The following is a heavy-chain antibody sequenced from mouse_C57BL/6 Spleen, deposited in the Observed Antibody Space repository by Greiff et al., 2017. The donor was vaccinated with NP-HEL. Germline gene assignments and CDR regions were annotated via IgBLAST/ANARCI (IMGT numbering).Heavy chain of an antibody. Sequence: VKLMESGAELVRPGTSVKVSCKASGYAFTNYLIEWVKQRPGQGLEWIGVINPGSGGTNYNEKFKGKATLTADKSSSTAYMQLSSLTSEDSAVYFCARRGYGAWFAYWGQGTLVTVSA. V-gene: IGHV1-54*01. D-gene: IGHD1-1*02. CDR3: ARRGYGAWFAY. J-gene: IGHJ3*01. CDR1: GYAFTNYL. CDR2: INPGSGGT.